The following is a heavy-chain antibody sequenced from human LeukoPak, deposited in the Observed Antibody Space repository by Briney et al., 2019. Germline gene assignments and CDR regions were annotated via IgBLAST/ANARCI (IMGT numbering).Heavy chain of an antibody. V-gene: IGHV3-74*01. CDR3: TRTGDTSGYTYYYDY. D-gene: IGHD6-19*01. CDR1: GFIFTNHW. Sequence: PGGSLRLSCAASGFIFTNHWMHWVRQAPGKGLVWVSRTNSDGSSTSYADSVEGRFTISRDNAKNTLYLQMNSLRVEDSAVYYCTRTGDTSGYTYYYDYWGQGTLVTVSS. J-gene: IGHJ4*02. CDR2: TNSDGSST.